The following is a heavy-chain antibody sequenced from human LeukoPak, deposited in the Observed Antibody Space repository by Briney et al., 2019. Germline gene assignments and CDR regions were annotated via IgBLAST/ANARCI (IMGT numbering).Heavy chain of an antibody. J-gene: IGHJ4*02. CDR3: ARVTGYRIEDYFDY. V-gene: IGHV3-30*02. D-gene: IGHD6-13*01. CDR1: GFTFSSYG. CDR2: IRYDGSNK. Sequence: GGSLRLSCAASGFTFSSYGMRWVRQAPGKGLEWVAFIRYDGSNKYYADSVKGRFTISRDNSKNTPYLQMNSLRAEDTAVHYCARVTGYRIEDYFDYWGQGTLVTVSS.